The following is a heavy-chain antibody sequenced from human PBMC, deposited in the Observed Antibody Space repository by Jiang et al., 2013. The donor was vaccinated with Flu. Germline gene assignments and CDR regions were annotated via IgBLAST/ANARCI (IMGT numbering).Heavy chain of an antibody. Sequence: KPSEALSLTCTVSGGSISSSSYYWGWIRQPPGKGLEWIGSIYYSGSTYYNPSLKSRVTISVDTSKNQFSLKLSSVTAADTAVYYCARGPLRYCSGGSCYWYFDLWGRGTLVTVSS. CDR3: ARGPLRYCSGGSCYWYFDL. D-gene: IGHD2-15*01. CDR1: GGSISSSSYY. CDR2: IYYSGST. J-gene: IGHJ2*01. V-gene: IGHV4-39*07.